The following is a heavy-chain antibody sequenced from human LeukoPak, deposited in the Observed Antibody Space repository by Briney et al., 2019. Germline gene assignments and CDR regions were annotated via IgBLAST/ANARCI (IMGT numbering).Heavy chain of an antibody. CDR1: AFTFRSYG. V-gene: IGHV3-30*02. CDR3: AKDARYYESKSGDYFDY. J-gene: IGHJ4*02. Sequence: GGSLRLSRAASAFTFRSYGMHWVRQAPGKGLEWVAFIRYDGSKKYYADSVKGRFTISRDNSKNTLYLQMNSLRAEDTAVYYCAKDARYYESKSGDYFDYWGQGTLVTVSS. D-gene: IGHD3-22*01. CDR2: IRYDGSKK.